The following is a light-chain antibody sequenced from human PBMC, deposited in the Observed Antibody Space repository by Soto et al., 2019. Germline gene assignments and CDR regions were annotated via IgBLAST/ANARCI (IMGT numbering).Light chain of an antibody. V-gene: IGLV9-49*01. CDR3: GADHGSGSNVVV. CDR2: VGTGGIVG. J-gene: IGLJ2*01. CDR1: SGYSNYK. Sequence: QSVLTQSPSASASLGASVTLTCTLSSGYSNYKVDWYQQRPGKGPRFVMRVGTGGIVGSKGDGIPDRFSVLGSGLNRYLTIKNIQEEDESDYHCGADHGSGSNVVVFGGGTKLTVL.